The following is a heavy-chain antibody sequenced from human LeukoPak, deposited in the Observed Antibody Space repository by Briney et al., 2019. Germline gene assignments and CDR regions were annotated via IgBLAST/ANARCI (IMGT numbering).Heavy chain of an antibody. CDR1: GVSISSYY. V-gene: IGHV4-4*07. CDR3: ARDRYYYDSSGYYLLDY. D-gene: IGHD3-22*01. Sequence: KSSETLSLTCTVSGVSISSYYWSWIRQPAGKGLEWIGRIYTSGSTNYNPSLKSRVTMSVDASKNQFSLKLSSVTAADTAVYYCARDRYYYDSSGYYLLDYWGQGTLVTVSS. J-gene: IGHJ4*02. CDR2: IYTSGST.